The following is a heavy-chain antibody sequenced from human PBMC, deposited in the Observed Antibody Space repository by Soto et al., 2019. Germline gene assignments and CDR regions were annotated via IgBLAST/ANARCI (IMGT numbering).Heavy chain of an antibody. CDR3: ATTTVTTGAVDP. V-gene: IGHV3-30-3*01. CDR1: GFTFSSYA. D-gene: IGHD4-17*01. Sequence: GGSLRLSCAASGFTFSSYAMHWVRQAPGKGLEWVAVISYDGSNKYYADSVKGRFTISRDNSKNTLYLQMNSLRAEDTAVYYCATTTVTTGAVDPWGQGTLVTVS. J-gene: IGHJ5*02. CDR2: ISYDGSNK.